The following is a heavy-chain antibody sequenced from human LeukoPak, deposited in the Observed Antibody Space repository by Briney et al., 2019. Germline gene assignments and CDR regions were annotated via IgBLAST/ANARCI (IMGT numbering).Heavy chain of an antibody. D-gene: IGHD3-9*01. J-gene: IGHJ4*02. V-gene: IGHV3-64*01. CDR3: ARGRVLRYFDWLSTDFDY. CDR1: GFTFSSYA. Sequence: GGSLRLSCAASGFTFSSYAMHWVRQAPGKGLGYVSAISSNGGSTYYANSGKGRFTISRDNSKNTLYLQMGSLRAEDMAVYYCARGRVLRYFDWLSTDFDYWGQGTLVTVSS. CDR2: ISSNGGST.